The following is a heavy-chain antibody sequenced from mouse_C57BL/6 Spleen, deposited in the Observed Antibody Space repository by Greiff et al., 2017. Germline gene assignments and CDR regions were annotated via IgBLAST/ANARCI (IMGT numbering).Heavy chain of an antibody. D-gene: IGHD1-1*01. CDR2: IYPGDGDT. V-gene: IGHV1-82*01. J-gene: IGHJ2*01. CDR3: ASRYYGSNRDYFDY. CDR1: GYAFSSSW. Sequence: QVQLQQSGPELVKPGASVKISCKASGYAFSSSWMNWVKQRPGKGLEWIGRIYPGDGDTNYNGKFKGKATLTADKSSSTAYMQLSSLTSEDSAVYFCASRYYGSNRDYFDYWGQGTTLTVSS.